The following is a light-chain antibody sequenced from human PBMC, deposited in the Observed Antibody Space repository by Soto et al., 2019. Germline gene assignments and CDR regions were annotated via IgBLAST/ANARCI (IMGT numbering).Light chain of an antibody. CDR3: QQYYYWPLT. V-gene: IGKV3-15*01. CDR2: GAS. J-gene: IGKJ4*01. Sequence: EIVMTQSPATLYVSPGERATLSCRASQSVGCSLAWYQHKPGQAPRLVIYGASTRATGTPAGFSGSGSGTEFTLTISSLQSEDFAVYYCQQYYYWPLTFGGGTKVDIK. CDR1: QSVGCS.